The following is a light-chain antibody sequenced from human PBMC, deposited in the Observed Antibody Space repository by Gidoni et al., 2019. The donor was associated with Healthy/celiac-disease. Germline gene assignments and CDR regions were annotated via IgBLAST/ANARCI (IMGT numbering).Light chain of an antibody. V-gene: IGLV1-44*01. Sequence: QSVLTQPPSPSAPPVHRVTISCPGSSSNIGSNTVTWYQQLPGTATKLLIYSNNQRPSGVPERFSGSKSGTSASLAISGLQSEDEADYYCAAWDDSLNGVVFGGGTKLTVL. CDR3: AAWDDSLNGVV. J-gene: IGLJ2*01. CDR1: SSNIGSNT. CDR2: SNN.